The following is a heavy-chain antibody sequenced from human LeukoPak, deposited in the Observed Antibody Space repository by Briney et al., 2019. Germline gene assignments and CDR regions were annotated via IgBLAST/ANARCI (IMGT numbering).Heavy chain of an antibody. Sequence: GGSLRLSCAASGFTFSTYAMSWVPHAPGKGLDWVSTISDSGGSTYYADSVKGRFTISRDNSKNTLYLQMNSLRVEDTAIYYCAKSRYDFWSGGDYWGQGTLVTVSS. CDR2: ISDSGGST. J-gene: IGHJ4*02. D-gene: IGHD3-3*01. CDR1: GFTFSTYA. CDR3: AKSRYDFWSGGDY. V-gene: IGHV3-23*01.